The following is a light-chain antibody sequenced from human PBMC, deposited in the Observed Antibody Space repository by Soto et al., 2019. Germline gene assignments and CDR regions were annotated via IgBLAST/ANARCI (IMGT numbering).Light chain of an antibody. Sequence: DIPMTQSPSSLSASVGDRVTITCRASQSITTYLNWYRQKPGKAPKLLIYAASSLQSGVPSRFSGSGSETEFTLSISSLQPEDFATYFCQQTYSSPYTFGQGTRLEIK. J-gene: IGKJ2*01. CDR3: QQTYSSPYT. CDR1: QSITTY. CDR2: AAS. V-gene: IGKV1-39*01.